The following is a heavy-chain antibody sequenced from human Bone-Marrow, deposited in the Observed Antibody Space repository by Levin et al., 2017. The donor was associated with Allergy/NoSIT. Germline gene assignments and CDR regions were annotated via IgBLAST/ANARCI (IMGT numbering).Heavy chain of an antibody. CDR3: GWHDYGDSVGGT. CDR2: IFYSGST. J-gene: IGHJ5*02. CDR1: GGSVISGSNY. D-gene: IGHD4-17*01. Sequence: GSLRLSCSVSGGSVISGSNYWSWIRQPPGKGLEWIGYIFYSGSTKYNPSLQSRLAMSLDTSKNQFSLKLSSVTAADTAVYYCGWHDYGDSVGGTWGRGTLVNVSS. V-gene: IGHV4-61*01.